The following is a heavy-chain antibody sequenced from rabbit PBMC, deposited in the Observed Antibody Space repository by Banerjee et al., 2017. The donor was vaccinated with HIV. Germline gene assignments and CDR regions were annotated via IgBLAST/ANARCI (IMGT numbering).Heavy chain of an antibody. D-gene: IGHD4-1*01. J-gene: IGHJ4*01. CDR1: GFSFSNKAV. CDR2: INAVTGKA. V-gene: IGHV1S45*01. Sequence: QEQLVESGGGLVKPGASLTLTCKASGFSFSNKAVMCWVRQAPGKGLEWIACINAVTGKAVYASWAKGRITFSKTSSTTVTLQMTSLTAADTATYFCVRNSGWGVSYFTLWGPGTLVTVS. CDR3: VRNSGWGVSYFTL.